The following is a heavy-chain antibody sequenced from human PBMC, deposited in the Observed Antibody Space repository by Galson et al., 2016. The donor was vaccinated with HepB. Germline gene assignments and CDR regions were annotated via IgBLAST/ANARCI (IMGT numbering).Heavy chain of an antibody. D-gene: IGHD5-12*01. CDR2: IRQDGVEK. CDR1: GFTFGSYW. CDR3: AKYSATEASFED. V-gene: IGHV3-7*03. J-gene: IGHJ4*02. Sequence: SLRLSCADSGFTFGSYWMSWVRQAPGKGLEWVANIRQDGVEKDYVDSVKGRFTISRDNAKNSQYLQMNSLRVEDTAVYFCAKYSATEASFEDWGQGTLVTVSS.